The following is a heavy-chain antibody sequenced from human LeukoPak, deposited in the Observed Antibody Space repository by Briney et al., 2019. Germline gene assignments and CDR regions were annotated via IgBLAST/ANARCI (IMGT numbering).Heavy chain of an antibody. V-gene: IGHV1-69*05. CDR2: IIPIFGTA. CDR1: GGTFSSYA. D-gene: IGHD2-2*01. J-gene: IGHJ5*02. Sequence: SVKVSCKASGGTFSSYAVSWVRQAPGQGLEWMGGIIPIFGTANYAQKFQGRVTITTDESTSTAYMELSSLRSEDTAVYYCASFPVPAAGRYWFDPWGQGTLVTVSS. CDR3: ASFPVPAAGRYWFDP.